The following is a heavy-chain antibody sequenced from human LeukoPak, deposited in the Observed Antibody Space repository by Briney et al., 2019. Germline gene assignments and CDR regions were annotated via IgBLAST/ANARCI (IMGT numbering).Heavy chain of an antibody. Sequence: GGSLRLSCAASGFTFSSYVMHWVRQAPGKGLEWVAFIQYDGSNKYYADSVKGRFTISRDNSKNTLYLQMNSLRAEDTAVYYCARDRGIVRATYYYDSSGYIDYWGQGTLVTVSS. J-gene: IGHJ4*02. CDR1: GFTFSSYV. V-gene: IGHV3-30*02. D-gene: IGHD3-22*01. CDR3: ARDRGIVRATYYYDSSGYIDY. CDR2: IQYDGSNK.